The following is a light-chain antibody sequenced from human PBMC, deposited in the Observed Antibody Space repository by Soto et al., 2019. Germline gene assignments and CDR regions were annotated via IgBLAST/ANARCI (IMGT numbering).Light chain of an antibody. CDR3: QHYYSYPYT. V-gene: IGKV1-8*01. Sequence: AIRMTQSPSSLSASIGDRVTITCRASHVVSNYLAWYQQKPGKAPKALIYAASFLQSGVPSRFSGSGSGTDFSLTISLLQYEDFATYSCQHYYSYPYTFGQGTTLQMK. CDR1: HVVSNY. CDR2: AAS. J-gene: IGKJ2*01.